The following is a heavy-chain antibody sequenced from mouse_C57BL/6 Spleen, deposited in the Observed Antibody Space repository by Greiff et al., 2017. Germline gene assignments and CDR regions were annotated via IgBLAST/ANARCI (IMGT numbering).Heavy chain of an antibody. D-gene: IGHD2-5*01. V-gene: IGHV2-2*01. CDR2: IGSGGST. CDR3: ARKEGYSNIYYAMDY. Sequence: VQLVESGPGLVQPSQSLSITCTVSGFSLTSYGVHWVRQSPGKGLEWLGVIGSGGSTDYNAAFISRLSISKDNSKSQVFFKMNSLQADDTAIYYCARKEGYSNIYYAMDYWGQGTSVTVSS. J-gene: IGHJ4*01. CDR1: GFSLTSYG.